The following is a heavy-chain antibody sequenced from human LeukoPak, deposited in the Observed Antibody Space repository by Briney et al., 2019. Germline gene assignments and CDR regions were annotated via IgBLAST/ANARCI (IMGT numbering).Heavy chain of an antibody. CDR3: ARESIAAREKDFDY. CDR1: GYTFTSYA. J-gene: IGHJ4*02. Sequence: GASVKVSCKASGYTFTSYAIRWVRQAPGQGLEWMGRIIPILGGTNYAQKFQGRVTITADKSTSTAYTELSSLRSEDTAVYYCARESIAAREKDFDYWGQGTLVTVSS. CDR2: IIPILGGT. V-gene: IGHV1-69*04. D-gene: IGHD6-25*01.